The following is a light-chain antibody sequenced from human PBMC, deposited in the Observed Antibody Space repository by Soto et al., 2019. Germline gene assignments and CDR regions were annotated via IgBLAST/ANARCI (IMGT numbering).Light chain of an antibody. CDR3: SSYTSTTTLV. J-gene: IGLJ2*01. CDR1: SSDVGTYNY. Sequence: QSALTQPTSVSGSPGQSITISCTGPSSDVGTYNYVSWYQQHPGKSPKLMIYEVTNRPSGVSNRFSGSKSGNTASLTISGLQTEDEAHYYCSSYTSTTTLVFGGGTKVTVL. V-gene: IGLV2-14*01. CDR2: EVT.